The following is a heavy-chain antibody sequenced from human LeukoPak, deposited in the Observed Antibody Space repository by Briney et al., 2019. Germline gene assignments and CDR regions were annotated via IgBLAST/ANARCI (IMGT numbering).Heavy chain of an antibody. CDR3: ARQGDTAMVTGRLFDY. Sequence: GGSLRLSCAASGFTFSSYAMSWVRQAPGKGLEWVSAISGSGGSTYYADSVKGRFTISRDNSKNTLYLQMNSLRAEDTAVYYCARQGDTAMVTGRLFDYWGQGTLVTVSS. J-gene: IGHJ4*02. D-gene: IGHD5-18*01. CDR1: GFTFSSYA. V-gene: IGHV3-23*01. CDR2: ISGSGGST.